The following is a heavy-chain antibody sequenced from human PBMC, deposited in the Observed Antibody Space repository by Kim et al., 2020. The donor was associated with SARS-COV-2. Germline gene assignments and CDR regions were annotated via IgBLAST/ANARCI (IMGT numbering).Heavy chain of an antibody. D-gene: IGHD2-15*01. CDR3: ARGLPPGIVVVVAALGSSRFDP. J-gene: IGHJ5*02. CDR1: GGSFSGYY. CDR2: INHSGST. V-gene: IGHV4-34*01. Sequence: SETLSLTCAVYGGSFSGYYWSWIRQPPGKGLEWIGEINHSGSTNYNPSLKSRVTISVDTSKNQFSLKLSSVTAADTAVYYCARGLPPGIVVVVAALGSSRFDPWGQGTLVTVSS.